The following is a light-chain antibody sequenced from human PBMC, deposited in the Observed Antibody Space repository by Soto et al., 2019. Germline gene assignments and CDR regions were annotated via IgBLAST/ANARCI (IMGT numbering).Light chain of an antibody. Sequence: EIVMAQSPATLSVSPGERATLSCRASQSVSINLAWYQQKPGQAPKLLIYGASARATDVPARFSGSGSGTEFTLTISSLQSEDFAVYYCQQFASSPRTFGRGTKVDIK. CDR2: GAS. J-gene: IGKJ1*01. CDR1: QSVSIN. V-gene: IGKV3-15*01. CDR3: QQFASSPRT.